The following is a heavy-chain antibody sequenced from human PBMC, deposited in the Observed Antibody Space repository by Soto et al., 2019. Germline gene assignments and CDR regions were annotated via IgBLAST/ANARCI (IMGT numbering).Heavy chain of an antibody. CDR3: ARDLTVRGGGAFDI. CDR1: GYTFTGYY. Sequence: ASVKVSCKASGYTFTGYYMHWVRQAPGQGLEWMGWINPNSGGTNYAQKFQGWVTMTRDTSISTAYMELSRLRSDDTAVYYCARDLTVRGGGAFDIWGQGTMVTVSS. D-gene: IGHD4-4*01. CDR2: INPNSGGT. J-gene: IGHJ3*02. V-gene: IGHV1-2*04.